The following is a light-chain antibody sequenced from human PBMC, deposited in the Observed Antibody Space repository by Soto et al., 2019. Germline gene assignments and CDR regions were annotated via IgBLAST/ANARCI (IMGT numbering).Light chain of an antibody. CDR1: SSNIGSNT. J-gene: IGLJ2*01. V-gene: IGLV1-44*01. CDR3: AVWDDSLNGVV. CDR2: NNN. Sequence: QSVLTQPPSASGTPGQRVTISCSGSSSNIGSNTMSWYHQLPGTAPKLLIYNNNQRPSGVPDRFSGSQSGTSASLAISGLQSEDEADYYCAVWDDSLNGVVFGGGTKLTVL.